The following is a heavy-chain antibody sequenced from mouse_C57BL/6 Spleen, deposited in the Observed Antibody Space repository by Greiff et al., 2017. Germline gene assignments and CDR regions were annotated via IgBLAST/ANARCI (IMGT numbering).Heavy chain of an antibody. CDR3: ARETVVATGAMDY. CDR2: ISDGGSYT. Sequence: EVMLVESGGGLVKPGGSLKLSCAASGFTFSSYAMSWVRQTPEKRLEWVATISDGGSYTYYPDNVKGRFTISRDNAKNNLYLQMSHLKSEDTAMYYCARETVVATGAMDYWGQGTSVTVSS. J-gene: IGHJ4*01. D-gene: IGHD1-1*01. CDR1: GFTFSSYA. V-gene: IGHV5-4*01.